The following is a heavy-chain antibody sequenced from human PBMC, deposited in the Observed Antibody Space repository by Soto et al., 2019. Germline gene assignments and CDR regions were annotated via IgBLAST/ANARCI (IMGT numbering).Heavy chain of an antibody. J-gene: IGHJ6*02. CDR3: ARRNYFYALDV. Sequence: SQRIPRTWALCPRGCTGYYGGRRRQHPGKGLEWVGEINYSGSTNYKPSLKRRVTISVETSKNQVALKVTSVTAADTAMYYWARRNYFYALDVWGQGTTVSVS. V-gene: IGHV4-34*01. CDR2: INYSGST. CDR1: PRGCTGYY.